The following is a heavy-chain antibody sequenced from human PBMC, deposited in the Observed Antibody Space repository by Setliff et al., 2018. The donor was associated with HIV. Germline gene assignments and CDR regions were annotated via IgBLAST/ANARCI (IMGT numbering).Heavy chain of an antibody. CDR2: ISSSDDDT. D-gene: IGHD6-13*01. J-gene: IGHJ4*02. Sequence: GGSLRLSCTASGFSFRNFGMTWVRQAPGKGLEWVSSISSSDDDTHYADSLRGRFTVSRDNAKNSLDLQMKSLRADDTSVYYCARGSSWYGPNRHRHINYWGQGTLVTVSS. CDR1: GFSFRNFG. V-gene: IGHV3-21*01. CDR3: ARGSSWYGPNRHRHINY.